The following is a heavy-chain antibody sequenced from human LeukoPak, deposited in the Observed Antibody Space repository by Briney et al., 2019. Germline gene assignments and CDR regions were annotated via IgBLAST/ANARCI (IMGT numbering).Heavy chain of an antibody. CDR1: GSTFSSYS. Sequence: GGSLRLSCAASGSTFSSYSMNWVRQAPGKGLEWVSSISSSSSYIYYADSVKGRFTISRDNAKNSLYLQMNSLRAEDTAVYYCARVGATVLFGVQYWGQGTLVTVSS. D-gene: IGHD1-26*01. CDR2: ISSSSSYI. CDR3: ARVGATVLFGVQY. J-gene: IGHJ4*02. V-gene: IGHV3-21*01.